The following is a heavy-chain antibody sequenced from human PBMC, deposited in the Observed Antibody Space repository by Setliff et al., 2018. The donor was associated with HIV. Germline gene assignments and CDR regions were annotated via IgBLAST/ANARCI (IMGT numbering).Heavy chain of an antibody. V-gene: IGHV3-23*01. D-gene: IGHD3-10*01. J-gene: IGHJ5*02. CDR2: ISGSGGST. Sequence: GGSLRLSCAASGFTFSNYAMTWVRQAPGKGLEWVSAISGSGGSTYYTDSVKGRFTISRDNAKNSLYLQMNSLRAEDTAVYYCARCPVLLWFGKISGVDWFDPWGQGTLVTVSS. CDR1: GFTFSNYA. CDR3: ARCPVLLWFGKISGVDWFDP.